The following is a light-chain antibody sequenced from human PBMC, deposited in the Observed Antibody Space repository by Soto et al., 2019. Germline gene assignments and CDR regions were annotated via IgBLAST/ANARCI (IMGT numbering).Light chain of an antibody. V-gene: IGKV3-20*01. CDR2: YAS. J-gene: IGKJ1*01. CDR1: QSVSSSY. CDR3: QQYNNWPQT. Sequence: IALTHSPCTLSLSPGERATLSWWASQSVSSSYLAWYQQKNGQAPRLLIYYASDRATGIPARFSGSGYGTDFNLTISSLEAEDFAVYYCQQYNNWPQTFGQGTKVDIK.